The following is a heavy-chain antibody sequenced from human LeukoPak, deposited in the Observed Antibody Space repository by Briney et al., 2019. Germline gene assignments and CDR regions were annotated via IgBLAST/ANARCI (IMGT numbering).Heavy chain of an antibody. V-gene: IGHV3-21*01. J-gene: IGHJ1*01. D-gene: IGHD6-13*01. Sequence: GGSLRLSCAASGFTFSSYSMNWVRQAPGKGLEWVSSISSSSSYIYYADSVKGRFTISRDNAKNSLYLQMNSLRAEDTAVYYCASGLVWYHFQHWGQGTLVTVSS. CDR1: GFTFSSYS. CDR3: ASGLVWYHFQH. CDR2: ISSSSSYI.